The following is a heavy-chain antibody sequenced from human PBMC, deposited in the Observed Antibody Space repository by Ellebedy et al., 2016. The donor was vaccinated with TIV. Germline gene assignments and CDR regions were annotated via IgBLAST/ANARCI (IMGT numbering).Heavy chain of an antibody. CDR3: ARGGASSKYFDY. V-gene: IGHV4-59*01. J-gene: IGHJ4*02. Sequence: MPSETLSLTCTVSGGSTSSYYWSWIRQPPGKGLEWIGFIYYSGSTNYNPSLKSRVTISVDTSKNQFSLELSSVTAADTAVYYCARGGASSKYFDYWGQGTLVTVSS. CDR1: GGSTSSYY. CDR2: IYYSGST.